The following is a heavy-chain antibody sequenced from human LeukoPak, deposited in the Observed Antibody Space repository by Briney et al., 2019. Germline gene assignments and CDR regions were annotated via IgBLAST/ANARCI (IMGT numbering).Heavy chain of an antibody. D-gene: IGHD6-19*01. J-gene: IGHJ4*02. CDR1: GFTFSSYA. Sequence: PGGSLRLSCAASGFTFSSYAMSWVRQAPGKGLEWVSAISGSGGSTYYADSVKGRFTISRDNSKNTLYLQMNSLRAEDTAVYYCAKGEWSIAVAGDTFDYWGQGTLVTVSS. CDR3: AKGEWSIAVAGDTFDY. CDR2: ISGSGGST. V-gene: IGHV3-23*01.